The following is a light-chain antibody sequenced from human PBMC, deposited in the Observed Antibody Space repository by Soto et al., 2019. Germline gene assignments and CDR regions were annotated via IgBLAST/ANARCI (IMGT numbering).Light chain of an antibody. CDR3: QHYNSDPWT. V-gene: IGKV1-5*01. J-gene: IGKJ1*01. CDR1: QTIRRW. CDR2: DAS. Sequence: DIEMTQSPSTLSVSVGDRLTITCRASQTIRRWLAWYQQRPGKAPKVLIYDASTLESGVPARFSGSGSETEFTLTISSLQPEDSATYYCQHYNSDPWTFGQGTKVEIK.